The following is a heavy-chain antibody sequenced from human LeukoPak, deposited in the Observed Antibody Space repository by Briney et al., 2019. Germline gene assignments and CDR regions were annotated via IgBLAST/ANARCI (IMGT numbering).Heavy chain of an antibody. CDR3: ARQLNYSDIRGYPLKTWFDP. Sequence: PSETLSLTYTVSGGSISSSSYYWGWIRQPPGKGLEWIGSIYYSGSTYYNPSLKSRVTISVDTSKNQFSLKLSSVTAADTAVYYCARQLNYSDIRGYPLKTWFDPWGQGTLVTVSS. CDR2: IYYSGST. J-gene: IGHJ5*02. D-gene: IGHD3-22*01. V-gene: IGHV4-39*01. CDR1: GGSISSSSYY.